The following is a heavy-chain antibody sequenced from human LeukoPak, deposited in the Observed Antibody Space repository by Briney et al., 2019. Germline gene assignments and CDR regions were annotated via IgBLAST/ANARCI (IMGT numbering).Heavy chain of an antibody. CDR1: GGTFSSYA. Sequence: SVKVSCKASGGTFSSYAISWVRQAPGQGLEWMGGIIPIFGTANYAQKFQGRVTITADESTSTAYMELSSLRSEDTAVYYCARRSLVATTFDYWGQGTLVTVSS. V-gene: IGHV1-69*13. CDR2: IIPIFGTA. J-gene: IGHJ4*02. D-gene: IGHD5-24*01. CDR3: ARRSLVATTFDY.